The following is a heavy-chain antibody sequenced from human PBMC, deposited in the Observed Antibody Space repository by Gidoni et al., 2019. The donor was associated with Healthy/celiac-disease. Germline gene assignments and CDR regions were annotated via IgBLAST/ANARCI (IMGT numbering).Heavy chain of an antibody. Sequence: VQLVQSGAEVKKPGSSVQVSCTASGGPFSSYAISWVRQAPGQGREWMGGIIPIFGTANYAQKFQGRVTITADKSTSTAYMELSSLRSEDTAVYYCARETVTGVDYWGQGTLVTVSS. V-gene: IGHV1-69*06. CDR3: ARETVTGVDY. D-gene: IGHD4-17*01. J-gene: IGHJ4*02. CDR2: IIPIFGTA. CDR1: GGPFSSYA.